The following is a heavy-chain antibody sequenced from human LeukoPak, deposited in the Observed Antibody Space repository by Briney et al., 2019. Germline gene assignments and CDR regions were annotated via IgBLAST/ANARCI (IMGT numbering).Heavy chain of an antibody. CDR1: DGSISSHY. V-gene: IGHV4-59*11. J-gene: IGHJ4*02. CDR3: ARAVVGANPFDY. Sequence: SETLSLTCTVSDGSISSHYWSWIRQPPGKGLEWIGYIYYSGSTNYNPSLKSRVTISVDTSKNQFSLKLSSVTAADTAVYYCARAVVGANPFDYWGQGTLVTVSS. CDR2: IYYSGST. D-gene: IGHD1-26*01.